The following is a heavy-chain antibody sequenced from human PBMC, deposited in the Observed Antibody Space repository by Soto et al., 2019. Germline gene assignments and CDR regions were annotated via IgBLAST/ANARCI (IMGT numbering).Heavy chain of an antibody. Sequence: QVQVVQSGAEVKKPGSSVRVSCKASGGTFTNYAFSWLRQAPGQGLEWVGGIIPILRTAKYAQKFQGRVTITADGSTSTVYMQLNSLRSEDTAVYYCAREHSIVGGTYYFDYWGQGTLVTVSS. J-gene: IGHJ4*02. CDR2: IIPILRTA. CDR3: AREHSIVGGTYYFDY. CDR1: GGTFTNYA. V-gene: IGHV1-69*01. D-gene: IGHD1-26*01.